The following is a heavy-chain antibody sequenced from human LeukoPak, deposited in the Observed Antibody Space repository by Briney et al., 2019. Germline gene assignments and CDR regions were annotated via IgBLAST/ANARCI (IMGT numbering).Heavy chain of an antibody. V-gene: IGHV1-18*01. D-gene: IGHD3-10*01. CDR2: ISAYNGNT. Sequence: GASVKVSCKASGYTFTSYGISWVRQAPGQGLEWMGWISAYNGNTNYAQKLQGRVTMTRDTSTSTVYMELSSLRSEDTAVYYCARGYSYGHYGSGSYYGYYYYYMDVWGKGTTVTVSS. J-gene: IGHJ6*03. CDR1: GYTFTSYG. CDR3: ARGYSYGHYGSGSYYGYYYYYMDV.